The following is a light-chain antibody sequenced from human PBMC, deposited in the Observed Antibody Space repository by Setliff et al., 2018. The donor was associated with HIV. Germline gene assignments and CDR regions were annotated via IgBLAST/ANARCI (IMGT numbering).Light chain of an antibody. Sequence: QSALTQPASVSGSPGQSITISCTGASSDVGDYNYFSWYQQHPGKAPKLMIYGVTNRPSGISNRFSGSKSGDTASLTISGLQAEDEADYYCSSYTSGDTPYVFGTGTKVTVL. CDR1: SSDVGDYNY. J-gene: IGLJ1*01. CDR2: GVT. V-gene: IGLV2-14*01. CDR3: SSYTSGDTPYV.